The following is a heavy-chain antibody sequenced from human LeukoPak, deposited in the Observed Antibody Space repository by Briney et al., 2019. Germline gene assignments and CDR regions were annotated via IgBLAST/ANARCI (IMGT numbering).Heavy chain of an antibody. D-gene: IGHD1-26*01. V-gene: IGHV3-30*02. CDR1: GFTFSNYG. CDR3: AKDRSGSYSQGLDY. CDR2: IRYDGSNK. J-gene: IGHJ4*02. Sequence: GGSLRLSCAASGFTFSNYGMHWVRQAPGKGLEWVAFIRYDGSNKYYADSVKGRFTISRDNSKNTLYLQMNSLRAEDTAVYYCAKDRSGSYSQGLDYWGQGTLVTVSS.